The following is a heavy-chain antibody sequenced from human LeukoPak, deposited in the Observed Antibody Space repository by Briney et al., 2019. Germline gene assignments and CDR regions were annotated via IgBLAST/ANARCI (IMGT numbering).Heavy chain of an antibody. CDR2: ISGSGDST. D-gene: IGHD6-13*01. J-gene: IGHJ4*02. CDR1: GYTFSSYA. V-gene: IGHV3-23*01. CDR3: AKDLPKDSSSWQGGDY. Sequence: PGGSLRLSCVASGYTFSSYAMSWVRQAPGKGLEWVSGISGSGDSTYYADSVKGRFTVSRDNSKNTLYLQMNSLRGEDTAVYYCAKDLPKDSSSWQGGDYWGQGTLVTVSS.